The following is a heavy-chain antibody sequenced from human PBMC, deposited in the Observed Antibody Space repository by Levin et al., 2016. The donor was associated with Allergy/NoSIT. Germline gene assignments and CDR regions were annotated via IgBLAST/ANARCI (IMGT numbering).Heavy chain of an antibody. CDR2: INAGNGNT. Sequence: WVRQAPGQRLEWMGWINAGNGNTKYSQKFQGRVTITRDTSASTAYMELSSLRSEDTAVYYCARGPYYDSSAYPWGQGTLVTVSS. D-gene: IGHD3-22*01. CDR3: ARGPYYDSSAYP. J-gene: IGHJ5*02. V-gene: IGHV1-3*01.